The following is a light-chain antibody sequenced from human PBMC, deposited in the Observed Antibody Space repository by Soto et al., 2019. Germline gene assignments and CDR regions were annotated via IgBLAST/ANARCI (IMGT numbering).Light chain of an antibody. CDR3: QQYYNSWMYT. Sequence: DIRMTQSPSTLSASVGDRVTITCRASQSVGYWLAGYQQKPGKAPKLLLYDGYSLQSGVPLRFSGSGAGTEFTLTISGLQPDDFATYYCQQYYNSWMYTFGQGTKLEIK. J-gene: IGKJ2*01. CDR2: DGY. CDR1: QSVGYW. V-gene: IGKV1-5*01.